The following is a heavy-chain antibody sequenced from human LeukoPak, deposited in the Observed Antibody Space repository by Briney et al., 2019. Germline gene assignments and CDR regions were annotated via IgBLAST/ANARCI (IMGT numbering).Heavy chain of an antibody. Sequence: SGGSLRLSCAASGFTFSRYGMHWVRQAPGKGLEWVAVIWYDGSNEYYADSVKGRFTIFRDNSKNTLHLQMNSLRAEDTAVNYCARPLVGDALDYWGQGTLVTVSS. J-gene: IGHJ4*02. CDR3: ARPLVGDALDY. V-gene: IGHV3-33*01. CDR1: GFTFSRYG. CDR2: IWYDGSNE. D-gene: IGHD1-26*01.